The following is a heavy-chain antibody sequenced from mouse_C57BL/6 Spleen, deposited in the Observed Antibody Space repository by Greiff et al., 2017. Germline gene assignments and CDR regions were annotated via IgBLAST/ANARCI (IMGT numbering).Heavy chain of an antibody. CDR2: IHPNSGST. D-gene: IGHD2-1*01. V-gene: IGHV1-64*01. Sequence: VQLQQPGAELVKPGASVKLSCKASGYTFTSYWMHWVKQRPGQGLEWIGMIHPNSGSTNYNEKFKSKATLTVDKSSSTAYMQLSSLTSEDSAVYYCASVGGNYYFDYWGQGTTLTVSS. CDR1: GYTFTSYW. J-gene: IGHJ2*01. CDR3: ASVGGNYYFDY.